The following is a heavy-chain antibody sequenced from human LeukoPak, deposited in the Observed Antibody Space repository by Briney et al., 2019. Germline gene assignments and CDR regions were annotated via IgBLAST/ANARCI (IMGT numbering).Heavy chain of an antibody. Sequence: KPSETLSLTCSVPGGSISSYYWSWIRQPPGKGLGWIGYIYYSGSTNYNPSLKSRVTISVDTPKNQFSLKLSSVTAADTAVYYCARAHDIVVVVAATHDAFDIWGQGTMVTVSS. CDR2: IYYSGST. CDR1: GGSISSYY. D-gene: IGHD2-15*01. V-gene: IGHV4-59*01. J-gene: IGHJ3*02. CDR3: ARAHDIVVVVAATHDAFDI.